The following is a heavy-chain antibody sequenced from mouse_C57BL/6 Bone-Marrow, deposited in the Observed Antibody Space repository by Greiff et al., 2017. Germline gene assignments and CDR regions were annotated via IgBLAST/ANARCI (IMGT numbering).Heavy chain of an antibody. J-gene: IGHJ2*01. V-gene: IGHV1-82*01. CDR2: IYPGDGDT. Sequence: QVQLQQSGPELVKPGASVKISCKASGYAFSSSWMNWVKQRPGKGLEWIGRIYPGDGDTNYNGKFKGKATLTADKSSSTAYMQLSSLTSEDSAVYFCARAAQATKDYWGQGTTLTVSS. CDR1: GYAFSSSW. D-gene: IGHD3-2*02. CDR3: ARAAQATKDY.